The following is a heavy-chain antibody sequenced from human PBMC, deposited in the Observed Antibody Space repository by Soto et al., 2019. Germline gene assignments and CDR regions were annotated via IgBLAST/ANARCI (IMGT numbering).Heavy chain of an antibody. CDR3: AREKIDYIWGSYRYRYFDY. D-gene: IGHD3-16*02. V-gene: IGHV3-48*01. J-gene: IGHJ4*02. Sequence: GGSLILSCAASGFPFSSYSMNWVRQAPGKGLEWVSYISSSSSTIYYADSVKGRFTISRDNAKNSLYLQMNSLRAEDTAVYYCAREKIDYIWGSYRYRYFDYWGQGTLVTVSS. CDR2: ISSSSSTI. CDR1: GFPFSSYS.